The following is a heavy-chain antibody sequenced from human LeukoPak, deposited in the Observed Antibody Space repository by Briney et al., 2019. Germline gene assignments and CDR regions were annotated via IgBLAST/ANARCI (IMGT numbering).Heavy chain of an antibody. D-gene: IGHD6-13*01. V-gene: IGHV3-21*01. J-gene: IGHJ4*02. CDR1: GFTFSIYG. Sequence: PGGSLRLSCAASGFTFSIYGMNWVRQAPGKGLEWVSSISSSSSYIYYADLVKGRFTISRGNAKNSLYLQMNSLRAEDTAVYYCASVVGSSSWEYYYFDYWGQGTLVTVSS. CDR2: ISSSSSYI. CDR3: ASVVGSSSWEYYYFDY.